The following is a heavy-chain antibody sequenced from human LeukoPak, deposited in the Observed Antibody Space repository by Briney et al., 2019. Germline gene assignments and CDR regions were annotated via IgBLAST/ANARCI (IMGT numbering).Heavy chain of an antibody. Sequence: SETLSLTCAVYGGSFSGYYWSWIRQPPGKGLKWIGEINHSGSTNYNPSLKSRVTISVDTSKNQFSLKLSSVTAADTAVYYCARTGTTGINYGMDVWGQGTTVTVSS. CDR1: GGSFSGYY. D-gene: IGHD1-7*01. CDR2: INHSGST. CDR3: ARTGTTGINYGMDV. J-gene: IGHJ6*02. V-gene: IGHV4-34*01.